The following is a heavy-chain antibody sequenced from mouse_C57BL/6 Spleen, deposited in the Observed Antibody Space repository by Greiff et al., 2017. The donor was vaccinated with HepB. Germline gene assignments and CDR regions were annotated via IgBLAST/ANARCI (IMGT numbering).Heavy chain of an antibody. CDR1: GYSFTGYF. CDR2: INPYNGDT. D-gene: IGHD4-1*01. CDR3: ARGGLGLYYFDY. V-gene: IGHV1-20*01. Sequence: VQLKQSGPELVKPGDSVKISCKASGYSFTGYFMNWVMQSHGKSLEWIGRINPYNGDTFYNQKFKGKATLTVDKSSSTAHMELRSLTSEDSAVYYCARGGLGLYYFDYWGQGTTLTVSS. J-gene: IGHJ2*01.